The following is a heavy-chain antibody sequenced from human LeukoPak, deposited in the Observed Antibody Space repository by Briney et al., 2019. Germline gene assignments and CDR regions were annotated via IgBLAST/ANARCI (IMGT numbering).Heavy chain of an antibody. CDR3: ARGPIVVVVADDAFDI. Sequence: PSETLSLTCTVSGGSISSYYWSWIRQPPGKGLEWIGYIYYSRSTNYNPDLKSRGTISVEKTKNKFSLKLRTLTAADTAVYYCARGPIVVVVADDAFDIWGQGTMVTVSS. CDR2: IYYSRST. V-gene: IGHV4-59*08. J-gene: IGHJ3*02. D-gene: IGHD2-15*01. CDR1: GGSISSYY.